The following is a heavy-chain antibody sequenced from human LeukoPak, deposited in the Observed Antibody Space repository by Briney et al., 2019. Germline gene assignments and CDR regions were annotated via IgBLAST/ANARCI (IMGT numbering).Heavy chain of an antibody. CDR3: AKSYFDYSTYYSYYSNL. Sequence: NSSETLSLTCTVSGGSISGGYWSWIRQPPGRGLEWIGYVYTSGSTNYNPSLKSRVTISVDTSKSQFALKLSSVTAADTAVYYCAKSYFDYSTYYSYYSNLWGQGALVTVSS. V-gene: IGHV4-4*09. J-gene: IGHJ4*02. D-gene: IGHD4-11*01. CDR2: VYTSGST. CDR1: GGSISGGY.